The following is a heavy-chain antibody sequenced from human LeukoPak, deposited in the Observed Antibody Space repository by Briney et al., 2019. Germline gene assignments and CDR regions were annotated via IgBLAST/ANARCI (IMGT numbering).Heavy chain of an antibody. J-gene: IGHJ4*02. D-gene: IGHD1-26*01. Sequence: GGSLRLSCSASGFTFSSYSMNWVRQAPGKGLEWVSYISSSSSTIYYADSVKGRFTISRDNSKNTLYLQMNSLRAEDTAVYYCASLVGAQAFDYWGQGTLVTVSS. CDR3: ASLVGAQAFDY. CDR2: ISSSSSTI. CDR1: GFTFSSYS. V-gene: IGHV3-48*01.